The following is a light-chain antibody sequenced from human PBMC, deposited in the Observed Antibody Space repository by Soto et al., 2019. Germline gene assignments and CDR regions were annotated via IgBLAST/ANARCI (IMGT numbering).Light chain of an antibody. CDR1: SSDVGSYNL. J-gene: IGLJ2*01. CDR2: EGS. CDR3: CSYAGS. Sequence: QSALTQPASVSGSPGQSITISCTGTSSDVGSYNLVSWYQQHPGKAPKLMIYEGSKRPSGVSNHFSGSKSGNTASLTISGLQAEDEADYYCCSYAGSFGGGTKLTVL. V-gene: IGLV2-23*01.